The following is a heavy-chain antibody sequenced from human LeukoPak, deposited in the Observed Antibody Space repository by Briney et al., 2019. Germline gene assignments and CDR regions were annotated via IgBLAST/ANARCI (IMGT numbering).Heavy chain of an antibody. CDR1: GYSFTTYW. Sequence: GESLKISCKGSGYSFTTYWIGWVHQVPGKGLEWMGIIYPADSDTRYSPSFQGQVTISADKSISTAYLQWSSLKASDTAMYYCARLTGAQYFFDYWGQGTLVTVSS. D-gene: IGHD2-8*02. CDR2: IYPADSDT. V-gene: IGHV5-51*07. CDR3: ARLTGAQYFFDY. J-gene: IGHJ4*02.